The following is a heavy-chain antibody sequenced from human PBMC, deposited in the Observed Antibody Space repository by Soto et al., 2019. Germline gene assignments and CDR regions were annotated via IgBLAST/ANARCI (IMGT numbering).Heavy chain of an antibody. V-gene: IGHV4-30-2*01. Sequence: PSETLSLACAVSGGSISSGGYSWSWIRQPPGKGLECIGYIYHSGSTYYNPSLKSRVNISVDRSKNQFSLKLCSVTAADTAVYYCARRPPLGSWGQGTLVTVSS. CDR3: ARRPPLGS. CDR2: IYHSGST. CDR1: GGSISSGGYS. J-gene: IGHJ4*02.